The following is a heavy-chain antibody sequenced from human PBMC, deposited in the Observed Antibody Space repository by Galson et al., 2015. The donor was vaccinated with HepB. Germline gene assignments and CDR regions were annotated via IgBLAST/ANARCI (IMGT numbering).Heavy chain of an antibody. J-gene: IGHJ6*03. V-gene: IGHV3-9*01. D-gene: IGHD5-18*01. Sequence: SLRLSCAASGFTFSSYGMHWVRQAPGKGLEWVSGISWNSGSIGYADSVKGRFTISRDNAKNSLYLQMNSLRAEDTALYYCAKEEKDTTMETMRGYYYYYYYMDVWGKGTTVTVSS. CDR2: ISWNSGSI. CDR1: GFTFSSYG. CDR3: AKEEKDTTMETMRGYYYYYYYMDV.